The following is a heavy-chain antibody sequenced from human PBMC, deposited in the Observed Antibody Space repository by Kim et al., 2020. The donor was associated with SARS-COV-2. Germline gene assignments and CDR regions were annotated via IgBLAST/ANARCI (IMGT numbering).Heavy chain of an antibody. V-gene: IGHV3-23*01. Sequence: KGRFTISRDNSKNTLYLQMNSLRAEDTAVYYCAKDIYYDSSGYYYGGLDYWGQGTLVTVSS. D-gene: IGHD3-22*01. CDR3: AKDIYYDSSGYYYGGLDY. J-gene: IGHJ4*02.